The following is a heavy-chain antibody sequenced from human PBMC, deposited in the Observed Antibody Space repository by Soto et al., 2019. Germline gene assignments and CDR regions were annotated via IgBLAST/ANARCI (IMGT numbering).Heavy chain of an antibody. J-gene: IGHJ6*02. CDR1: GYTFTSYG. CDR2: ISAYNGNT. V-gene: IGHV1-18*01. CDR3: ARGGNNLAYPPNYYGMDV. D-gene: IGHD2-21*01. Sequence: ASVKVSCKASGYTFTSYGISWVRKAPGQGLEWMGWISAYNGNTNYAQKLQGRVTMTTDTSTSTAYMELRSLRSDDTAGYYCARGGNNLAYPPNYYGMDVWGQGTTVTVSS.